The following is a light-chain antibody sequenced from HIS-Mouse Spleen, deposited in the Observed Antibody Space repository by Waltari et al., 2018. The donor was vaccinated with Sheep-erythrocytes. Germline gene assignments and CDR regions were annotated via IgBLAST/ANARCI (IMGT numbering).Light chain of an antibody. J-gene: IGLJ1*01. CDR1: SSDVGGYNY. CDR3: SSYAGSNNYV. Sequence: QSALTQPPSASGSPGQSVTISCTGTSSDVGGYNYVSWYQQHPGKAPKLMIYEVSKLPSGVHDRFSGSKSGNTASLTVSGLQAEDEADYYCSSYAGSNNYVFGTGTKVTVL. V-gene: IGLV2-8*01. CDR2: EVS.